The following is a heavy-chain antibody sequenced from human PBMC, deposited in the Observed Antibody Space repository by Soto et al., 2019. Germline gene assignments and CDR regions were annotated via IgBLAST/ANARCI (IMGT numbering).Heavy chain of an antibody. J-gene: IGHJ6*04. CDR2: IIPIFGTA. Sequence: ASVKVSCKASGGTFSSYAMSWVRQAPGQGLEWMGGIIPIFGTANYAQKFQGRVTITADKSTSTAYMGLSSLRSEDTAVYYCARGTMAAYYYYGMDVWGKGTTVTV. CDR3: ARGTMAAYYYYGMDV. CDR1: GGTFSSYA. V-gene: IGHV1-69*06. D-gene: IGHD3-10*01.